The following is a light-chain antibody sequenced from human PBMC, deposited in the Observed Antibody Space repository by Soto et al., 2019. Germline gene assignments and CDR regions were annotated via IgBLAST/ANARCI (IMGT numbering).Light chain of an antibody. CDR2: DAS. CDR1: QSISRS. CDR3: QQYSDFLIS. J-gene: IGKJ3*01. V-gene: IGKV1-5*01. Sequence: DIQMTQSPSTLSASVGDRVTITCRASQSISRSLAWYQQNPVKAPSLLIYDASSLEGGVPSRFSGSGFGTECALTITSLQPADFATYYCQQYSDFLISFGPGTTVDVK.